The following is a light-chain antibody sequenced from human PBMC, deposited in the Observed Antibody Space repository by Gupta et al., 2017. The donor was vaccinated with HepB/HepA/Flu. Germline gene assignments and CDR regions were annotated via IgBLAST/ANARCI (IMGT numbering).Light chain of an antibody. CDR2: GAS. J-gene: IGKJ2*01. CDR3: QQYDSSPPYT. CDR1: QSVSSNY. V-gene: IGKV3-20*01. Sequence: EIVLTQSPGTLSLSPGERATLSCRASQSVSSNYLAWYQQKPGQAPRLLIYGASSRATGIPDRFTGSGSGTDFTLTISRLEPGDLAVYYCQQYDSSPPYTFGQGTKLEIK.